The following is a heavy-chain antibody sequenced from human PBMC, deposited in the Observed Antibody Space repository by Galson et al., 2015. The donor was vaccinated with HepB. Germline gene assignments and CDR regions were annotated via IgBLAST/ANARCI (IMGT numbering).Heavy chain of an antibody. CDR3: ARVATIFGMDYFDY. J-gene: IGHJ4*02. D-gene: IGHD3-3*01. Sequence: SVKVSCKASGGTFSSYAISWVRQAPGQGLEWMGGIIPIFGTANYAQKFQGRVTITADESTSTAYMELSSLRSEDTAVYYCARVATIFGMDYFDYWGQGTLVTVSS. CDR1: GGTFSSYA. CDR2: IIPIFGTA. V-gene: IGHV1-69*13.